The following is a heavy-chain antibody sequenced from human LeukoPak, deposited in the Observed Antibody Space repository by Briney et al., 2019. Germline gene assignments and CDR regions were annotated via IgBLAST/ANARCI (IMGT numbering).Heavy chain of an antibody. V-gene: IGHV1-18*01. CDR2: ISAYSGNT. CDR3: ARVGYAGNFFDY. D-gene: IGHD4-23*01. CDR1: GYTFTNYH. Sequence: ASVKVSCKASGYTFTNYHITWVRQAPGQGREWMGWISAYSGNTNYAQKLQGRVTMTTDKSTNTAYMELRSLRSDDTAVYYCARVGYAGNFFDYWGQGTLVTVSS. J-gene: IGHJ4*02.